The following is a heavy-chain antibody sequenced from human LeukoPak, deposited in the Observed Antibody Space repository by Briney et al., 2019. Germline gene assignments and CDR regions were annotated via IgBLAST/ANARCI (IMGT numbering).Heavy chain of an antibody. D-gene: IGHD2-15*01. CDR1: GFTVSSNY. V-gene: IGHV4-34*01. CDR2: INHSGSP. J-gene: IGHJ6*02. Sequence: PGGSLRLSCAASGFTVSSNYMSWIRQPPGKGLEWIGEINHSGSPNYNPSRKSRVTISVDTSKNRFSLKLSSVTAADTAVYYCARAPGLGYRSGGSCYYYYYYGMDVWGQGTTVTVSS. CDR3: ARAPGLGYRSGGSCYYYYYYGMDV.